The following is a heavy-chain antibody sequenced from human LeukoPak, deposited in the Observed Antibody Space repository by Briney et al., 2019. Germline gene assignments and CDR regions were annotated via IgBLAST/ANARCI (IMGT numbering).Heavy chain of an antibody. CDR2: INPNSGGT. J-gene: IGHJ4*02. D-gene: IGHD3-3*01. CDR1: GYTFTGFY. CDR3: ARGNYDFWSY. Sequence: ASVKVSCKASGYTFTGFYMHWVRQAPGQGLEWMGWINPNSGGTNYAQKFQGRVTMTRDTSISTAYMELSRLRSDDTAVDYCARGNYDFWSYWGQGTLVTVSS. V-gene: IGHV1-2*02.